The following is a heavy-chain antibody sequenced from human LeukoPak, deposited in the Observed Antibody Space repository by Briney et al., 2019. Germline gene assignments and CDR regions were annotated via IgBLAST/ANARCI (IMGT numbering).Heavy chain of an antibody. D-gene: IGHD6-13*01. CDR2: INHSGST. Sequence: SETLSLTCAVYGGSFSGYYWSWIRQPPGKGLEWIGEINHSGSTNYNPSLKSRVTISVDTSKNQSSLKLSSVTAADTAVYYCARDRPSIAAALASFDAFDIWGQGTMVTVSS. V-gene: IGHV4-34*01. CDR1: GGSFSGYY. CDR3: ARDRPSIAAALASFDAFDI. J-gene: IGHJ3*02.